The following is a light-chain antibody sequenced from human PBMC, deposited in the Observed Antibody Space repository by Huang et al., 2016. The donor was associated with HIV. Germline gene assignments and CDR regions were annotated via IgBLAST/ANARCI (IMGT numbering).Light chain of an antibody. CDR1: QSVSSY. V-gene: IGKV3-11*01. CDR3: QQRSNWPPGWT. CDR2: DAS. J-gene: IGKJ1*01. Sequence: EIVLTQSPATLSLSPGERATLSCRASQSVSSYLDWYQPKPGQAPRLIIYDASTRATGIPARVSGSGSGTDFTLTISSLEPEDCAVYYCQQRSNWPPGWTFGQGTKVEIK.